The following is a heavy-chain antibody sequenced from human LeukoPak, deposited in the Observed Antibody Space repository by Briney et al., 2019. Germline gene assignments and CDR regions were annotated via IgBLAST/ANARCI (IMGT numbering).Heavy chain of an antibody. D-gene: IGHD3-9*01. J-gene: IGHJ5*02. CDR1: GFTVSSNY. CDR2: IYSGGST. CDR3: ARAAGDYDILTGYRENWFDP. V-gene: IGHV3-53*01. Sequence: GGSLRLSCAASGFTVSSNYMSWVRQAPGKGLEWVSVIYSGGSTYYADSVKGRFTISRDNAKNSLYLQMNSLRAEDTALYHCARAAGDYDILTGYRENWFDPWGQGTLVTVSS.